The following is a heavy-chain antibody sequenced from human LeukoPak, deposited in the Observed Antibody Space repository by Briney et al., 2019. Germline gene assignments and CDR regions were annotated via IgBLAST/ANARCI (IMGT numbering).Heavy chain of an antibody. D-gene: IGHD3-10*01. J-gene: IGHJ4*02. V-gene: IGHV4-61*02. Sequence: KPSETLSLTCTVSGGSISSGSYYWSWIRQPAGKGLEWIGRIYTSGSTNYNPSLKSRVTISVDTSKNQFSLKLSSVTAADTAVYYCARCRHRVARGVILYYFDYWGQGTLVTVSS. CDR3: ARCRHRVARGVILYYFDY. CDR2: IYTSGST. CDR1: GGSISSGSYY.